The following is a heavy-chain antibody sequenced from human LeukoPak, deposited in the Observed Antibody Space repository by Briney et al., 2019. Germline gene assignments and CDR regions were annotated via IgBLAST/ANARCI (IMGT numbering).Heavy chain of an antibody. CDR1: GFTFSSYA. Sequence: GGSLRLSCAASGFTFSSYAMHWVRQAPGKGLEWVAVISYDGSNKYYADSVKGRFTISRDNSKNTLYLQMNSLRAEDTAVYYCAKLPRVTMIVVVTIRGYFQHWGQGTLVTVSS. D-gene: IGHD3-22*01. J-gene: IGHJ1*01. CDR2: ISYDGSNK. CDR3: AKLPRVTMIVVVTIRGYFQH. V-gene: IGHV3-30*04.